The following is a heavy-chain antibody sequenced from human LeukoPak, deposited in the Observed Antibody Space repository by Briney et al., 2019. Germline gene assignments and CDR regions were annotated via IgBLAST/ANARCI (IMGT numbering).Heavy chain of an antibody. V-gene: IGHV4-39*01. D-gene: IGHD3-10*01. CDR3: ARIMVRGVPFDY. Sequence: SETLSLTCTVSGGSISSSSYHWGWIRQPPGKGLEWIGSIYYSGSTYYNPSLKSRVTISVDTSKNQFSLKLSSVTAADTAVYYCARIMVRGVPFDYWGQGTLVTVSS. CDR1: GGSISSSSYH. CDR2: IYYSGST. J-gene: IGHJ4*02.